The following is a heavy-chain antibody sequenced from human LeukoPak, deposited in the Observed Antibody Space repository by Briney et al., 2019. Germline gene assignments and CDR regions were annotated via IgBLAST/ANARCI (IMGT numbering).Heavy chain of an antibody. CDR1: GGSFSGYY. D-gene: IGHD3-10*01. J-gene: IGHJ4*02. V-gene: IGHV4-34*01. CDR3: AVYYGSGSSRGYFDY. Sequence: PSETLSLTCAVYGGSFSGYYWSWIRQPPGKGLEWIGEINHSGSTNYNPSLKSRVTISVDTSKNQFSLKLSSVTAADTAVYYCAVYYGSGSSRGYFDYWGQGTLVTVSS. CDR2: INHSGST.